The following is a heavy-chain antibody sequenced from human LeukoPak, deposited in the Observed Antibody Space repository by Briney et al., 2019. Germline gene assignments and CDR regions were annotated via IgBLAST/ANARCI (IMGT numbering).Heavy chain of an antibody. CDR1: GYTFTSYG. V-gene: IGHV1-18*01. J-gene: IGHJ4*02. D-gene: IGHD6-6*01. Sequence: GASVKVSCKASGYTFTSYGISWVRQAPGQGLEWMGWISAYNGNTNYAQKLQGRVTMTTDTSTSTAYMELRSLRSDDTAVYYCASYSYSSSSPDLGYWGQGTLVTVSS. CDR3: ASYSYSSSSPDLGY. CDR2: ISAYNGNT.